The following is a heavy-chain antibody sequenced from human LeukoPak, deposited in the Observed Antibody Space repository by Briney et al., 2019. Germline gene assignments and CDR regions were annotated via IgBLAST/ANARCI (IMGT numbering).Heavy chain of an antibody. V-gene: IGHV4-39*07. CDR2: INHSGST. CDR1: GGSISSGGYY. J-gene: IGHJ5*02. D-gene: IGHD2-2*01. CDR3: ARVPSASVVVVPAATNWFDP. Sequence: SETLSLTCTVSGGSISSGGYYWSWIRQHPGKGLEWIGEINHSGSTNYNPSLKSRVTISVDTSKNQFSLKLSSVTAADTAVYYCARVPSASVVVVPAATNWFDPWGQGTLVTVSS.